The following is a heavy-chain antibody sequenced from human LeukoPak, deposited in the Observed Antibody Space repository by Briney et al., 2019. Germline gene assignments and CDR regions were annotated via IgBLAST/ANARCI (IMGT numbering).Heavy chain of an antibody. V-gene: IGHV1-2*02. CDR2: INPNSGGT. J-gene: IGHJ3*02. D-gene: IGHD3-3*01. CDR1: GYTFTGYY. Sequence: GASVKVSCKASGYTFTGYYMHWVRQAPGQGLEWMGWINPNSGGTNYAQKFQGRVTMTRDTSISTAYMELNRLRPDDTAVYYCARGEYDFWSGDDAFDIWGQGTMVTVSS. CDR3: ARGEYDFWSGDDAFDI.